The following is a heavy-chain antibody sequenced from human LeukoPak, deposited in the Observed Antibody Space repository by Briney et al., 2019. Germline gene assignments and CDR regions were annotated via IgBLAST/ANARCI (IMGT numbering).Heavy chain of an antibody. J-gene: IGHJ3*02. CDR3: ARHADWLLSYDAFDI. V-gene: IGHV4-39*01. CDR1: GGSISSSSYY. Sequence: SETLSLTCTVSGGSISSSSYYWGWIRQPPGKGLEWIGSIYYSGSTYYSPSLKSRVTISVDTSKNQFSLKLSSVTAADTAVYYCARHADWLLSYDAFDIWGQGTMVTVSS. CDR2: IYYSGST. D-gene: IGHD3-9*01.